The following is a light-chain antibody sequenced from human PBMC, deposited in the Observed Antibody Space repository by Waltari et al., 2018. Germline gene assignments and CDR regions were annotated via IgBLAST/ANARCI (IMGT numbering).Light chain of an antibody. CDR1: NTDVGGHNH. Sequence: QSAPTQPASVSGSPGQSITISCTGTNTDVGGHNHVSWFQHHPGKVPKLIIFDVSSRPSGVSDRFSGSKSGNRASLTISGLQAEDEADYYCNSFTSDITWVFGGGTKVTVL. CDR2: DVS. J-gene: IGLJ3*02. CDR3: NSFTSDITWV. V-gene: IGLV2-14*03.